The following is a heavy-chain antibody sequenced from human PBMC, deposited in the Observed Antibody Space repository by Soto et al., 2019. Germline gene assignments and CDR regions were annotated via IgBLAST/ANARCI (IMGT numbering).Heavy chain of an antibody. CDR3: ARRPYDSGDYYYYGMDV. Sequence: PGESLKISCKGSGYSFTSYWIAWVRQMPGKGLEWMGRIDPSDSYTNYSPSFQGHVTISADKSISTAYLQWSSLKASDTAMYYCARRPYDSGDYYYYGMDVWGQGTTVTVSS. J-gene: IGHJ6*02. D-gene: IGHD3-10*01. CDR1: GYSFTSYW. CDR2: IDPSDSYT. V-gene: IGHV5-10-1*01.